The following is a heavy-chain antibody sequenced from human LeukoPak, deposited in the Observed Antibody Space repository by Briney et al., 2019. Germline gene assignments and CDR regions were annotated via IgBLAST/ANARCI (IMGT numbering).Heavy chain of an antibody. CDR2: IYYRGST. D-gene: IGHD3-22*01. CDR3: ARVRQYYDSSGPSARFDP. J-gene: IGHJ5*02. CDR1: GGSISSYY. V-gene: IGHV4-59*01. Sequence: SETLSLTCTVSGGSISSYYWSWIRQPTGKGLEWIGYIYYRGSTNYNPSLKSRVTISVDTSKNQFSLKLSSVTAADTAVYYCARVRQYYDSSGPSARFDPWGQGTLVTVSS.